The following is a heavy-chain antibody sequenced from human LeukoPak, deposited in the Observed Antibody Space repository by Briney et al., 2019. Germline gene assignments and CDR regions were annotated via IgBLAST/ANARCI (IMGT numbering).Heavy chain of an antibody. CDR1: GLTFSSTY. V-gene: IGHV3-53*01. J-gene: IGHJ3*02. Sequence: PGGSLRLSCEASGLTFSSTYMSWVRQAPGKGLEWVSITYSDASTNYADSVMGRFTISRDNSKNTLSLQMNSLRAEDTAVYYCARKNHLFSAAFDIWGQGTVVTVSS. CDR3: ARKNHLFSAAFDI. CDR2: TYSDAST. D-gene: IGHD1-14*01.